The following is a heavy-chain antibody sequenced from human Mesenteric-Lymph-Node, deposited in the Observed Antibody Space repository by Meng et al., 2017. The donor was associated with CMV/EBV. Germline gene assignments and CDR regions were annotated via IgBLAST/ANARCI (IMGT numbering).Heavy chain of an antibody. V-gene: IGHV1-18*04. CDR1: YSFSNYG. J-gene: IGHJ4*02. CDR2: ISTYDGNT. CDR3: ARGYCSSTSCQYYPDH. Sequence: YSFSNYGISWVRQAPGPGLEWMGWISTYDGNTNYAQKLQGRVTMTTDTSTSTAYMELRSLRADDTAIYYCARGYCSSTSCQYYPDHWGQGTLVTVSS. D-gene: IGHD2-2*01.